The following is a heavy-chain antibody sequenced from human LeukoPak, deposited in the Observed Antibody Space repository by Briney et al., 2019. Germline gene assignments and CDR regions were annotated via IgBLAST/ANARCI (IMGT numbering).Heavy chain of an antibody. D-gene: IGHD5-24*01. V-gene: IGHV4-59*01. J-gene: IGHJ5*02. Sequence: SETLSLTCTVSGGSISSYYWSWIRQPPGKGLEWIGYIYYSGSTNYNPSLKSRVTISVDTSKNQFSLKLSSVTAADTAVYYCARDRRDGYVSWGQGTLVTVSS. CDR2: IYYSGST. CDR3: ARDRRDGYVS. CDR1: GGSISSYY.